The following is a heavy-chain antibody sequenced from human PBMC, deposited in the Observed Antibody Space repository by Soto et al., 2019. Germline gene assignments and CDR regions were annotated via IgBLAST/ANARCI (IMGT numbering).Heavy chain of an antibody. D-gene: IGHD2-21*01. CDR3: TRSYSRFSYSWDFDY. V-gene: IGHV1-18*04. J-gene: IGHJ4*02. Sequence: QVHLVQSGAEVKKPGASVKVSCKASDYTFTSYGINWVRQAPGQGLEWMGWISAYNGNTNYAEHLQGRLTMTTDTSTSTAYMELRSLKSDDTAVYYCTRSYSRFSYSWDFDYWGQGTLVTVSS. CDR1: DYTFTSYG. CDR2: ISAYNGNT.